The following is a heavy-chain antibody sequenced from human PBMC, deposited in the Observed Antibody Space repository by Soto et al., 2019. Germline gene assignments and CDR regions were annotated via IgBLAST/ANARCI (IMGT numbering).Heavy chain of an antibody. Sequence: GGSLRLSCAASGFTFSNYAMSWVRQVPGKGLEWVSVIYSGGSTYYADSVKGRFTISRHNSKNTLYLQMNSLRAEDTAVYYCARVALNPSYYYYYYMDVWGKGTTVTVS. CDR1: GFTFSNYA. J-gene: IGHJ6*03. CDR2: IYSGGST. CDR3: ARVALNPSYYYYYYMDV. V-gene: IGHV3-53*04.